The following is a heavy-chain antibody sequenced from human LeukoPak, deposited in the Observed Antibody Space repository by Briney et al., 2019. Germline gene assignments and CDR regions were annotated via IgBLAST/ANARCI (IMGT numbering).Heavy chain of an antibody. V-gene: IGHV3-30*03. CDR2: ISYDGSNK. D-gene: IGHD1-7*01. CDR3: ARPGNWNYVIDY. J-gene: IGHJ4*02. Sequence: GRSLRLSCAASGFTFSNFAMSWVRQAPGKGLEWVAVISYDGSNKYYADSVKGRFTISRDNSKNSLYLQMNSLRAEDTAVYYCARPGNWNYVIDYWGQGTLVTVSS. CDR1: GFTFSNFA.